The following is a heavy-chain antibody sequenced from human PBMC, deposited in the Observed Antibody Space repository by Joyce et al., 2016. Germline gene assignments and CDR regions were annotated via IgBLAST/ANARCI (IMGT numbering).Heavy chain of an antibody. CDR1: GFRFSDYG. D-gene: IGHD3-3*01. Sequence: QVQLVESGGGVVQPGRSLRLSCAASGFRFSDYGMHWVRRASGKGLEWVAVISDDGYNEYYADSVTGRFTISRDNSKNTLFLQMDSLRPEDTALYYCAKVKDYIDFWGHYHLFDYWGQGTLVTVSS. V-gene: IGHV3-30*18. CDR2: ISDDGYNE. CDR3: AKVKDYIDFWGHYHLFDY. J-gene: IGHJ4*02.